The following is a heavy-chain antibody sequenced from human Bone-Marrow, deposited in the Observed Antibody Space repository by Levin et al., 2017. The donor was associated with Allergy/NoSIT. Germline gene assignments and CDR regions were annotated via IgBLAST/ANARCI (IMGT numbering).Heavy chain of an antibody. D-gene: IGHD6-13*01. V-gene: IGHV3-13*04. CDR2: IGAGGDT. Sequence: GGSLRLSCAASGFSFSESDMHWVRQVIGKGLEWVSAIGAGGDTYYPGSVKGRFTISRENAKNSLYLQMNSLPAGDTAIYYCAREAVTTAAAAGAWFWYFDLWGRGTLVTVSS. CDR1: GFSFSESD. J-gene: IGHJ2*01. CDR3: AREAVTTAAAAGAWFWYFDL.